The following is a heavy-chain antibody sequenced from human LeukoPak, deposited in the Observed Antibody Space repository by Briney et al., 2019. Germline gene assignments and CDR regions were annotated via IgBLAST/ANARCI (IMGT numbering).Heavy chain of an antibody. V-gene: IGHV1-2*02. CDR1: GYTFTGYY. Sequence: GASVKVSCKASGYTFTGYYMHWVRQAPGQGLEWMGWINPNSGGTNYAQKFQGRVTMTRDTSISTAYMELSRLRSDDTAVYYCARGGDYVWGSYKNWFDPWGQGTLVTVSS. J-gene: IGHJ5*02. CDR2: INPNSGGT. CDR3: ARGGDYVWGSYKNWFDP. D-gene: IGHD3-16*01.